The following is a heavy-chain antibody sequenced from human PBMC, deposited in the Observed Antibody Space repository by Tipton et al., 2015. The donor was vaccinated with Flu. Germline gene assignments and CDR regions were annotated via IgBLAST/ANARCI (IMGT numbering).Heavy chain of an antibody. CDR3: ARGPGDYDTSGYYDY. D-gene: IGHD3-22*01. J-gene: IGHJ4*02. Sequence: QLVQSGPEVKKPGASVKVSCKASGYTFSGYYIHWVRQAPGQGLEWMGRINSNSGGTDYAQKFQGRVTVTRDTSITTAYMELSSLRSDDTAVYYCARGPGDYDTSGYYDYWGQGTLVTVPS. V-gene: IGHV1-2*06. CDR1: GYTFSGYY. CDR2: INSNSGGT.